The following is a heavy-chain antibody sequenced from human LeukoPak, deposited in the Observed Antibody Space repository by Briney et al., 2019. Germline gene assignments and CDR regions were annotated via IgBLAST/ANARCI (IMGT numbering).Heavy chain of an antibody. V-gene: IGHV3-23*01. D-gene: IGHD6-13*01. Sequence: GGSLRLSCAASGFTFSSYAMRWVRQAPGKGLEWVSAISGSGGSTHYADSVKGRFTISRDNSKNTLYLQMNSLRAEDTAVYYCAKDERSSWPPNWFDPWGQGTLVTVSS. CDR3: AKDERSSWPPNWFDP. J-gene: IGHJ5*02. CDR1: GFTFSSYA. CDR2: ISGSGGST.